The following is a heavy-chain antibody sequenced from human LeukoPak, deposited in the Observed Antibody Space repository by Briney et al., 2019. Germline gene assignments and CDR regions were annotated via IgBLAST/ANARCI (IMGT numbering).Heavy chain of an antibody. V-gene: IGHV4-39*01. J-gene: IGHJ4*02. D-gene: IGHD3-10*01. Sequence: SETLSLTCTVSGDSISSSSYYWGWIRQPPGKGLEWIGSIYYSGSTYYNPSLKSRVTISVDTSKNQFSLKLSSVTAADTAVYYCARHLLWFGELNYFDYWGQGTLVTVSS. CDR3: ARHLLWFGELNYFDY. CDR1: GDSISSSSYY. CDR2: IYYSGST.